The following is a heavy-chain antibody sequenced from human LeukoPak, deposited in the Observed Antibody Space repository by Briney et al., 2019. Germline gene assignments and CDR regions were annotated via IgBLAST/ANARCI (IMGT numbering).Heavy chain of an antibody. J-gene: IGHJ4*02. CDR2: INWNGGST. CDR3: ARETGPNYGDYFDY. D-gene: IGHD4-17*01. V-gene: IGHV3-20*04. Sequence: GGSLRLSCAASGFTFDDYGMSWVRQAPGKGLEWVSGINWNGGSTGYADSVKGRFTISRDNAKNSLYLQMNSLRAEDTALYYCARETGPNYGDYFDYWGLGTLVTVSS. CDR1: GFTFDDYG.